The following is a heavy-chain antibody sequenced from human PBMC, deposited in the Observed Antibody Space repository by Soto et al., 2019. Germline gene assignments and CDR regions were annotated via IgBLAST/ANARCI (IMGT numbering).Heavy chain of an antibody. Sequence: SVKVSCKASGGTFSSYTISWVRQAPGQGLEWMGRIIPIFGTANYAQKFQGRVTITADESTSTAYMELSSLRSEDTAVYYRARYYGDPAYFDYWGQGTLVTVSS. CDR2: IIPIFGTA. V-gene: IGHV1-69*13. J-gene: IGHJ4*02. D-gene: IGHD3-10*01. CDR3: ARYYGDPAYFDY. CDR1: GGTFSSYT.